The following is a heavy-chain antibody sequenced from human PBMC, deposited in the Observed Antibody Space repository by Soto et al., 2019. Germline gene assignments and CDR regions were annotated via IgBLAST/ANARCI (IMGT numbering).Heavy chain of an antibody. D-gene: IGHD3-16*01. J-gene: IGHJ6*02. V-gene: IGHV4-31*03. CDR1: GASISSGYYY. Sequence: QVQLQESGPGLVKPSQTLSLTCSVSGASISSGYYYWHWIRQYHGKGLEWSGYIYHSGSTYYNPSLKSRVTIAVDTSKNQFSLKLRSVTAADTAVYYCARDPGVMAGGGYGMDVWGQGTTVTVSS. CDR3: ARDPGVMAGGGYGMDV. CDR2: IYHSGST.